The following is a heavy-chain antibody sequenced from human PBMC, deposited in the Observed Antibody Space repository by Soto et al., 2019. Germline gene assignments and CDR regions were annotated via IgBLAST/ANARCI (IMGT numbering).Heavy chain of an antibody. CDR1: GYSFTIYW. CDR2: IYPGDSDT. CDR3: ASPFYGSGSHSDAFDI. Sequence: PGESLKISCKGSGYSFTIYWIGWVRQMPGKGLEWMGIIYPGDSDTRYSPSFQGQVTISADKSISTAYLQWSSLKASDTAMYYCASPFYGSGSHSDAFDIWGQGTMVTVSS. J-gene: IGHJ3*02. V-gene: IGHV5-51*01. D-gene: IGHD3-10*01.